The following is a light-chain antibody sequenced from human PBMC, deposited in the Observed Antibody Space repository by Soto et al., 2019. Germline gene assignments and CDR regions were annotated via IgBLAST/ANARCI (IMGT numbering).Light chain of an antibody. V-gene: IGLV2-14*01. CDR2: DVS. J-gene: IGLJ1*01. CDR1: SSDVGGYNY. Sequence: QSVLTQPASVSGSPGQSITLSCTGTSSDVGGYNYVSWYQQHPGKAPKLMIYDVSNRPSGVSNRFSGSKSGNTASLTISGLQAEDEADYYCSSYTSSSTLDYVFGTGTKVT. CDR3: SSYTSSSTLDYV.